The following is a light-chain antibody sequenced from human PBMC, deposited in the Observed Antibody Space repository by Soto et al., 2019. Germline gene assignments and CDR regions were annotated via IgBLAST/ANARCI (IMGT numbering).Light chain of an antibody. V-gene: IGLV2-14*01. CDR1: SSDVGGNNP. CDR3: TSHIQAVAVV. J-gene: IGLJ2*01. Sequence: QSALTQPASVSGSPGQSITISFTGTSSDVGGNNPVSWCQQDPGKAPKFLIYDVSNRPSGVSNRFSGSKSGNTASLTISGLQSEDEADYYCTSHIQAVAVVFGGGTKLTVL. CDR2: DVS.